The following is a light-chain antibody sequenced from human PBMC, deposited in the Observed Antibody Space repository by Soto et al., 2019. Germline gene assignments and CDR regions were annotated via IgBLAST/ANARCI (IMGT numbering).Light chain of an antibody. CDR2: AAS. CDR3: QQSYSTPYT. CDR1: QSMSNY. J-gene: IGKJ2*01. V-gene: IGKV1-39*01. Sequence: DIQMTQSPSSLSASVGDRVTITCRASQSMSNYLNWYQHKPGKAPKVLIYAASTFQSGVPSRFSGRGTGTDFTLTISSLQPEDFATYHCQQSYSTPYTFGPGTKLAIK.